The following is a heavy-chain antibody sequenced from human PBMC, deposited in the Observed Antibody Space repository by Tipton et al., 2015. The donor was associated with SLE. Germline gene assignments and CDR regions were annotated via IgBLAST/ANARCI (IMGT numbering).Heavy chain of an antibody. Sequence: TLSLTCTVSGGSISNNDYYWGWIRQPPGKGLEWIASVHYRADTYYNASLSSRVAISIDTSKNEFSLKLTSVTAADTAVYYCARQRTIGGKDYGMDVWGQGTTVTVSS. V-gene: IGHV4-39*01. CDR2: VHYRADT. J-gene: IGHJ6*02. D-gene: IGHD3-16*01. CDR1: GGSISNNDYY. CDR3: ARQRTIGGKDYGMDV.